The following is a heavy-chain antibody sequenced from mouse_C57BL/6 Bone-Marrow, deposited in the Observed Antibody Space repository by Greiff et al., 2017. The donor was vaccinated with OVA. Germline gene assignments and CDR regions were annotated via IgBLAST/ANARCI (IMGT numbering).Heavy chain of an antibody. V-gene: IGHV1-69*01. CDR1: GYTFTSYW. CDR3: ALLDY. J-gene: IGHJ2*01. CDR2: IDPSDSYT. Sequence: QVQLKQPGAELVMPGASVKLSCKASGYTFTSYWMHWVKQRPGQGLEWIGEIDPSDSYTNYNQKVKGKSTLTVDKSSSTAYMQLSSLTSEDSAVYYCALLDYWGQGTTLTVSS.